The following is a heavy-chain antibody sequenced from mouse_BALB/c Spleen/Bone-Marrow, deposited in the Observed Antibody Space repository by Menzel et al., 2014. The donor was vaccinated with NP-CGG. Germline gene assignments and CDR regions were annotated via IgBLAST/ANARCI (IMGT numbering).Heavy chain of an antibody. CDR3: ARHNYDGTWFAY. D-gene: IGHD2-4*01. J-gene: IGHJ3*01. Sequence: EVKVVDSGGGLVQPGGSLKLSCATSGFTFSDYYMYWVRQTPEKRLEWVAYISNGGGSTYYPDTVKGRFTISRDNAKNTLYLQMSRLKSEDTAMYYCARHNYDGTWFAYWGQGTLVTVSA. CDR2: ISNGGGST. V-gene: IGHV5-12*02. CDR1: GFTFSDYY.